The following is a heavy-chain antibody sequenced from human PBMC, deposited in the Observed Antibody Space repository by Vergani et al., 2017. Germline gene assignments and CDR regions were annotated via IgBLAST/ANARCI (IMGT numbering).Heavy chain of an antibody. D-gene: IGHD3-3*01. CDR1: GGTFSSYA. CDR3: ATYYDVCCTLL. Sequence: QVQLVQSGAEVKKPGSSVKVSCKASGGTFSSYAISWVRQAPGQGLEWMGRIIPILGTANYAQKFQGRVPITADESTSTAYLEVRSLRSEDTAVYYCATYYDVCCTLLWGQGTLVTVSS. J-gene: IGHJ4*02. CDR2: IIPILGTA. V-gene: IGHV1-69*11.